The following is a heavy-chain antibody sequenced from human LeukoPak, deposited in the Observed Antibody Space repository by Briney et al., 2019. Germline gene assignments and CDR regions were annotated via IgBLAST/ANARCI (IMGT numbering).Heavy chain of an antibody. CDR1: GFTFSSYS. D-gene: IGHD4-17*01. V-gene: IGHV3-21*01. CDR2: ISSSSSYI. Sequence: PGGSQRLSCAASGFTFSSYSMNWVRQAPGKGLEWVSSISSSSSYIYYADSVKGRFTISRDNAKNSLYLQMNSLRAEDTAAYYCARGIYGDYLIDYWGQGTLVTVSS. CDR3: ARGIYGDYLIDY. J-gene: IGHJ4*02.